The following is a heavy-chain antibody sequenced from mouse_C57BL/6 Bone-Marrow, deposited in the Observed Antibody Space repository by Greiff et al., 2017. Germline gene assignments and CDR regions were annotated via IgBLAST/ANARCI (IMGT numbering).Heavy chain of an antibody. V-gene: IGHV6-3*01. D-gene: IGHD2-4*01. J-gene: IGHJ4*01. Sequence: EVQGVESGGGLVQPGGSMKLSCVASGFTFSNYWMNWVRQSPEKGLEWVAQIRLKSDNYATHYAESVKGRFTISRDDSKSSVYLQMNNLRAEDTGIYYCTDYYDYDDYAMDYWGQGTSVTVSS. CDR2: IRLKSDNYAT. CDR1: GFTFSNYW. CDR3: TDYYDYDDYAMDY.